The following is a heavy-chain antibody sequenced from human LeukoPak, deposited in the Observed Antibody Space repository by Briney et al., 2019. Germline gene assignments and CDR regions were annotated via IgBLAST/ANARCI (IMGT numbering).Heavy chain of an antibody. CDR3: ATSQGPGNHWFDP. CDR2: ISTGDEI. J-gene: IGHJ5*02. CDR1: GFTLSSYS. V-gene: IGHV3-53*01. Sequence: GGSLRLSCAASGFTLSSYSMNWVRQAPGKGLEWVSVISTGDEIHYAESVRGRFTISRDSSSNTLSLHMNSLRVEDTAIYYCATSQGPGNHWFDPWGPGTLVTVSA.